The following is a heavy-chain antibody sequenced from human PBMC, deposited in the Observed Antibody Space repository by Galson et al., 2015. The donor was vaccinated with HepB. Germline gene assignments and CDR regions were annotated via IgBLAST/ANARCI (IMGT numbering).Heavy chain of an antibody. D-gene: IGHD2-15*01. Sequence: SLRLSCAASGFTFSSYAMSWVRQAPGKGLEWVSAISGSGGSTYYADSVKGRFTISRDNSKNTLYLQMNSLRAEDTAVYYCAKAKGGSPTYYYYYMDVWGKGTTVTVSS. V-gene: IGHV3-23*01. CDR2: ISGSGGST. CDR1: GFTFSSYA. CDR3: AKAKGGSPTYYYYYMDV. J-gene: IGHJ6*03.